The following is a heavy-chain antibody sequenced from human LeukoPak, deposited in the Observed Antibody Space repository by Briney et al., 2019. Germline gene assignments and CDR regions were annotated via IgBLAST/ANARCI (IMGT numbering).Heavy chain of an antibody. CDR2: IYTSGST. J-gene: IGHJ5*02. Sequence: PSETLSLTCTVSGGSISSYYWSWIRQPAGKGLDWIGRIYTSGSTNYNPSLKSRVTMSVDTSKNQFPLKLSSVTAADTAVYYCARDPLAVAGISPNWFDPWGQGTLVTVSS. CDR1: GGSISSYY. D-gene: IGHD6-19*01. CDR3: ARDPLAVAGISPNWFDP. V-gene: IGHV4-4*07.